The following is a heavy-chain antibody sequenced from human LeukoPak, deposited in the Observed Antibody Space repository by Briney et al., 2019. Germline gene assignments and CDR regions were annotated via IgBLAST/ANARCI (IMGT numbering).Heavy chain of an antibody. J-gene: IGHJ4*02. CDR1: GGSISSYY. CDR3: ARSLRWERVVDY. CDR2: IYYSGST. Sequence: SETLSLTCTVSGGSISSYYWSWIRQPPGKGLEWIGYIYYSGSTNYNPSLKSRVTISVDTSKNQFSLKLSSVTAADTAVYYCARSLRWERVVDYWGQGTLVTVSS. V-gene: IGHV4-59*01. D-gene: IGHD4-23*01.